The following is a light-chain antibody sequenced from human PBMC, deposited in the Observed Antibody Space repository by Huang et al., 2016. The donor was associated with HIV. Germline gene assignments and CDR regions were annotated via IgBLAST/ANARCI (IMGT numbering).Light chain of an antibody. V-gene: IGKV3-20*01. CDR2: GAS. CDR3: QQYGGSPIT. Sequence: EIVLTQSPGTLSLFPGERATLSCRASQSVSSSYLAWYQQKPGQAPRLLIYGASNGATGIPARFSGSGSGTDFTLTISRVEPEDFAVYYCQQYGGSPITFGQGTRLEMK. J-gene: IGKJ5*01. CDR1: QSVSSSY.